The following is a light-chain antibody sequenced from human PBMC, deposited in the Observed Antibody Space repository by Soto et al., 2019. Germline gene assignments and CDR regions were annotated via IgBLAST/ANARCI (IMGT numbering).Light chain of an antibody. CDR1: QSVSSSY. Sequence: EIVLTQSPGTLSLSPGERATVSCRASQSVSSSYLAWYQQKPGQAPRLLIYGASNKATGIPDRFSGSGSGTEFILTISGLQSEDFAVYYCQQSNKWPLTFGGGTKVDIK. J-gene: IGKJ4*01. V-gene: IGKV3-20*01. CDR2: GAS. CDR3: QQSNKWPLT.